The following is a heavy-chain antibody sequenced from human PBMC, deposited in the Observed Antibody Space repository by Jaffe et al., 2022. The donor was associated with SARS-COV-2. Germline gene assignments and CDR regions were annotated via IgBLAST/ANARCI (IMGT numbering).Heavy chain of an antibody. Sequence: EVQLVESGGGLVQPGGSLRLSCAASGFTFSSYAMHWVRQAPGKGLEYVSAISSNGGSTYYANSVKGRFTISRDNSKNTLYLQMGSLRAEDMAVYYCARDCSGGSCYSGAFDPWGQGTLVTVSS. D-gene: IGHD2-15*01. CDR1: GFTFSSYA. V-gene: IGHV3-64*01. J-gene: IGHJ5*02. CDR2: ISSNGGST. CDR3: ARDCSGGSCYSGAFDP.